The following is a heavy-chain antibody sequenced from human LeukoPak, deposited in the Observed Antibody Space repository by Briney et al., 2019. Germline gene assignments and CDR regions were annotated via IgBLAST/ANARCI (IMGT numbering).Heavy chain of an antibody. D-gene: IGHD4/OR15-4a*01. CDR2: LYYSGNT. Sequence: SETLSLTCAVSGGSISSGGYSWSWIRQPPGKGLEWIGSLYYSGNTYYNPSLKSRVTISVDTSRNHFSLKMSSVTAADTAVYYCARHRNQIGIVLTTGIDFWGQGTLVTVSS. CDR3: ARHRNQIGIVLTTGIDF. CDR1: GGSISSGGYS. J-gene: IGHJ4*02. V-gene: IGHV4-30-2*03.